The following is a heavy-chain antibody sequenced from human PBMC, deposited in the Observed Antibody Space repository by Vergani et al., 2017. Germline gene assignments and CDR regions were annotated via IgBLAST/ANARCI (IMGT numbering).Heavy chain of an antibody. D-gene: IGHD5-24*01. Sequence: QVQLVESGGGLVKPGGSLRLSCAASGFSFSDHYMTWIRQAPGKGLEWVSYISNSGNTIEYADSVKGRFSISRDNAKSSLFLQMDSLRAEDTAVDYCARDHRDYNNYPGTVDSWGQGSMVTVSS. CDR2: ISNSGNTI. CDR1: GFSFSDHY. V-gene: IGHV3-11*01. J-gene: IGHJ3*02. CDR3: ARDHRDYNNYPGTVDS.